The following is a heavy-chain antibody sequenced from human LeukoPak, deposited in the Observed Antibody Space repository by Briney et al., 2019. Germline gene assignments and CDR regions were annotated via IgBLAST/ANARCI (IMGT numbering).Heavy chain of an antibody. J-gene: IGHJ4*02. Sequence: ASVKVSCKASGYTFTSYHMHWVRQAPGQGLEWMGIINPSGGSTSYAQKFQGRVTMTRDTSTSTVYMELSSLRSEDTAVYYCAREERSGYSSGSFDYWGQGTLVTVSS. D-gene: IGHD6-19*01. CDR2: INPSGGST. CDR1: GYTFTSYH. CDR3: AREERSGYSSGSFDY. V-gene: IGHV1-46*01.